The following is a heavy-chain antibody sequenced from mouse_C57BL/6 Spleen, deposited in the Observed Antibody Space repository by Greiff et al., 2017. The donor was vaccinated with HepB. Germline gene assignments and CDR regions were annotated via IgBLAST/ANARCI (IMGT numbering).Heavy chain of an antibody. CDR3: CIYYGNLYAMDY. V-gene: IGHV1-82*01. Sequence: VQLQQSGPELVKPGASVKISCKASGYAFSSSWMNWVKQRPGKGLEWIGRIYPGDGDTNYNGKFKGKATLTADKSSSTAYMQLSSLTSEDSAVYFCCIYYGNLYAMDYWGQGTSVTVSS. D-gene: IGHD2-1*01. J-gene: IGHJ4*01. CDR1: GYAFSSSW. CDR2: IYPGDGDT.